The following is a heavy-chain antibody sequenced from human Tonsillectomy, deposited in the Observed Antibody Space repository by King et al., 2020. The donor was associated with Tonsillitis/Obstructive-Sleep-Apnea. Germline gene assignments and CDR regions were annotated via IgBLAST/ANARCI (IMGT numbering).Heavy chain of an antibody. Sequence: VQLVESGGGLVKPGGSLRLSCEASGFTFSGYYMSWIRQAPGKGLEWVSYISISGTYTNYGDSVKGRFTISRDNAKKSLFLQMDSLRAEDTAVYYCARRYWRGGSCYPAAFDIWGQGTIVTVSS. CDR1: GFTFSGYY. CDR3: ARRYWRGGSCYPAAFDI. D-gene: IGHD2-15*01. V-gene: IGHV3-11*05. J-gene: IGHJ3*02. CDR2: ISISGTYT.